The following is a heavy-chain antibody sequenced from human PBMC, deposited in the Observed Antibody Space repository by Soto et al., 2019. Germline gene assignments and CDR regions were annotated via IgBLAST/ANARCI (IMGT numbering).Heavy chain of an antibody. J-gene: IGHJ4*02. CDR1: GYTFASYA. V-gene: IGHV1-18*01. CDR2: ISAYNGNT. CDR3: AKDPPPPDF. Sequence: QVQLVQSGAEVKKPGASVKVSCKASGYTFASYAISWMRQAPGQGLEWMGWISAYNGNTNYAQKLQGRVTMTTDTSTSTADMALRSLRSDDTAVYYCAKDPPPPDFWGQGTLVTVSS.